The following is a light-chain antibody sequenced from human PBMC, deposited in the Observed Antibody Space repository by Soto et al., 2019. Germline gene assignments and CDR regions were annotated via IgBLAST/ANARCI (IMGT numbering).Light chain of an antibody. CDR3: QKYDNVPFT. CDR1: QGISNH. J-gene: IGKJ3*01. CDR2: GAS. V-gene: IGKV1-27*01. Sequence: DIQMTQSPSSLSASVGDRVTITCRASQGISNHLAWFQQKPGKVPMLLIYGASTLQSGVPSRFSGSRSGTDFTLTISSLQPEDVATYDCQKYDNVPFTFGPGTKVDVK.